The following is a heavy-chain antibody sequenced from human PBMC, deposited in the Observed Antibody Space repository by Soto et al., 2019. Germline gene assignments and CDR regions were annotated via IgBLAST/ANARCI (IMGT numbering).Heavy chain of an antibody. V-gene: IGHV4-59*01. CDR1: GGSISRYY. CDR2: IYYSGST. Sequence: SETLSLTCTGSGGSISRYYWSWIRQPPGKGLEWIGYIYYSGSTNYNPSLKSRVTISVDTSKNQFSLKLSSVTAADTAVYYCARGEQLWLRTGRSHLYYFDYWGQGTLVTVSS. CDR3: ARGEQLWLRTGRSHLYYFDY. D-gene: IGHD5-18*01. J-gene: IGHJ4*02.